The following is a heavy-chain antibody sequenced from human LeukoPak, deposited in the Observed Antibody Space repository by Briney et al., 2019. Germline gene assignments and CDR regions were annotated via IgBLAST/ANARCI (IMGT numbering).Heavy chain of an antibody. J-gene: IGHJ4*02. CDR1: GFTFSTYA. CDR2: LSGSGGGT. V-gene: IGHV3-23*01. CDR3: AKGGPQLYYDSSGYYFLDY. D-gene: IGHD3-22*01. Sequence: PGGSLRLSCAASGFTFSTYAMSWVRQAPGKGLEWVSALSGSGGGTYHADSVKGRFTMPRDNSKNTLYLQMNSLRAEDTAVYYCAKGGPQLYYDSSGYYFLDYWGQGTLVTVSS.